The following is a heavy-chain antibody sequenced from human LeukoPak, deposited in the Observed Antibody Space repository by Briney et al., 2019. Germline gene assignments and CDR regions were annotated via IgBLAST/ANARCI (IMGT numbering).Heavy chain of an antibody. CDR3: ARDRVGGELLLDY. V-gene: IGHV1-2*02. J-gene: IGHJ4*02. Sequence: ASVKVSCKASGYTFTGYYMHWVRQAPGQGLEWMGWINPNSGGTNYAQKFQGRVTMTRDTSISTAYMELSRLRSDDTAVYYCARDRVGGELLLDYWDQGTLVTVSS. D-gene: IGHD1-26*01. CDR2: INPNSGGT. CDR1: GYTFTGYY.